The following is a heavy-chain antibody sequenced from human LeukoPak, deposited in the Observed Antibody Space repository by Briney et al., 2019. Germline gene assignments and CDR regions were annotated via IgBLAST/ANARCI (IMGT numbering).Heavy chain of an antibody. Sequence: GGSLRLSRAASGFTFSSYAMSWVRQAPGKGLEWVSAISGSGGSTYYADSVKGRFTISRDNSKNTLYLQMNSLRAEDTAVYYCAKAQSGSYSYNWFDPWGQGTLVTVSS. D-gene: IGHD1-26*01. CDR1: GFTFSSYA. J-gene: IGHJ5*02. CDR3: AKAQSGSYSYNWFDP. V-gene: IGHV3-23*01. CDR2: ISGSGGST.